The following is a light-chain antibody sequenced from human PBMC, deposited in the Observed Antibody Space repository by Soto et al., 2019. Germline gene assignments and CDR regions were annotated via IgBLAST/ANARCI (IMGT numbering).Light chain of an antibody. V-gene: IGKV3-20*01. CDR1: QSVTSSD. CDR2: GAS. Sequence: EVVLTQSPGTLSLSPGERATVSCRASQSVTSSDLAWYQQKPGQAPRLLISGASSRATGIPDRFSGSGSGTDFTLTISRLEPEDFAVFYCHHYGTSPPTFGQGTKWIS. CDR3: HHYGTSPPT. J-gene: IGKJ1*01.